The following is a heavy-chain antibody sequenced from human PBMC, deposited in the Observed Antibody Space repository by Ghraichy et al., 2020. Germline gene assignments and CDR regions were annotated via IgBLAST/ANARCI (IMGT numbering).Heavy chain of an antibody. J-gene: IGHJ3*02. V-gene: IGHV4-34*01. Sequence: SETLSLTCAVYVGTFSGHYWSWVRQPPGKGLEWIGEINPTTGSTNNSPSLKSRLTMLVDTSKNQFSLKLKSVTAADTAVYYCARRRELWSAAEGDAFDMWGLWTMVTAST. D-gene: IGHD5-18*01. CDR1: VGTFSGHY. CDR3: ARRRELWSAAEGDAFDM. CDR2: INPTTGST.